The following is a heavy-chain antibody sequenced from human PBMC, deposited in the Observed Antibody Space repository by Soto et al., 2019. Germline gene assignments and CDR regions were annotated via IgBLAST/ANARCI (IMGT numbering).Heavy chain of an antibody. J-gene: IGHJ3*02. V-gene: IGHV3-23*01. Sequence: EMQLLESGGGLVQPGGSLRLSCAASGFTFSSYAMSWVRQAPGKGLEWVSAISGSGGSTYYADSVKGRFTISRDNSKNTLYLQMNSLRAEDTAVYYCAKESRYGDQDNDAFDIWGQGTMVTVSS. CDR1: GFTFSSYA. D-gene: IGHD4-17*01. CDR2: ISGSGGST. CDR3: AKESRYGDQDNDAFDI.